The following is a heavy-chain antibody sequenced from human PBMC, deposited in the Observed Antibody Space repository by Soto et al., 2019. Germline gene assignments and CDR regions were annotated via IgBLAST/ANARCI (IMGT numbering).Heavy chain of an antibody. V-gene: IGHV1-69*06. CDR2: TITLFSTS. CDR1: AGTFNNYA. CDR3: ASAVVRPYYYYGMDV. D-gene: IGHD5-18*01. J-gene: IGHJ6*02. Sequence: QEQLVQSGPEVKKPGSSVTVSCKASAGTFNNYAICWVRQAPGQGLEWMGGTITLFSTSSYAKKFQGRVTITADKTTSTVYMVMRNLTSADTALYYCASAVVRPYYYYGMDVWGQGTTVTVS.